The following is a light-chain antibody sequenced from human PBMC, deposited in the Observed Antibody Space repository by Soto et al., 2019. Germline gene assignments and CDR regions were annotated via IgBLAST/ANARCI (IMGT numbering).Light chain of an antibody. Sequence: EIVMTQSPATLSVSPGERATLSCRASQSVNSNLAWYQQKPGQAPRLLIYGASTRATGIPARFSGSGSGTEFTLTISSLQSEDFAVYYCQQYNKWPRTFGQGTKVEIK. J-gene: IGKJ1*01. CDR1: QSVNSN. V-gene: IGKV3-15*01. CDR2: GAS. CDR3: QQYNKWPRT.